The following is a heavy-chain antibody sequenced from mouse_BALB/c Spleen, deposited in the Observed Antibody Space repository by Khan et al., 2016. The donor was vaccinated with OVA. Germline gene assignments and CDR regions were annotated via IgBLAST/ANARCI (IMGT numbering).Heavy chain of an antibody. J-gene: IGHJ3*01. CDR3: ARAGRWFPY. CDR1: GYSITSGYS. V-gene: IGHV3-1*02. Sequence: EVQLQESGPDLVKPSQSLSLTCTVTGYSITSGYSWHWIRQFPGNKLEWMGYIHYGGNTNYNPTLKSRTSITRDTSRNQFFLQLTSVTTEDAATYYCARAGRWFPYWGQGTLVTVSA. CDR2: IHYGGNT.